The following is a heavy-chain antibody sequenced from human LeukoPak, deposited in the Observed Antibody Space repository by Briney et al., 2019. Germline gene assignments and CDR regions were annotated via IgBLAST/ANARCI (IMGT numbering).Heavy chain of an antibody. CDR3: TRGGGGRPFDY. J-gene: IGHJ4*02. CDR1: GFTFNSYW. V-gene: IGHV3-74*03. D-gene: IGHD3-16*01. CDR2: INPDGSGT. Sequence: GGSLRLSCAASGFTFNSYWMYWVRQAPGKGLMWVSRINPDGSGTTYADSVKDRFTISRDNAKNTLYLLMNSLRAEDTAVYCCTRGGGGRPFDYWGQGTLVTVSS.